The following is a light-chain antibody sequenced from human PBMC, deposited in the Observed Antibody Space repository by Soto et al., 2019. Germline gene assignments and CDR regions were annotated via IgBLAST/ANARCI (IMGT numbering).Light chain of an antibody. Sequence: EIVMTQSPATLSVSLGERATLSCRASQSVSNNLAWYQQKPGQAPRLLIYGASTRATGIPARCSGSWSGTEFTLTISSLQSEVFAVYYCQQYNHWPSYTFGQGTKVDIK. CDR1: QSVSNN. CDR3: QQYNHWPSYT. CDR2: GAS. J-gene: IGKJ2*01. V-gene: IGKV3-15*01.